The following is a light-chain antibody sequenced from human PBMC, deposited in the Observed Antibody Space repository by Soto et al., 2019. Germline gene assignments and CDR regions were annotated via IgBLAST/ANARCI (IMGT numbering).Light chain of an antibody. CDR3: QQYGSSPYWT. CDR2: DAS. CDR1: QSVSSRN. V-gene: IGKV3-20*01. Sequence: EIVLTQSPGTLSLSPGERATLSCRASQSVSSRNLAWYQQKPGQTPRLLIYDASSRATGIPDRFSGSGSGTDFTLTIGRLEPEDFAVYYCQQYGSSPYWTFGQGTKVEIK. J-gene: IGKJ1*01.